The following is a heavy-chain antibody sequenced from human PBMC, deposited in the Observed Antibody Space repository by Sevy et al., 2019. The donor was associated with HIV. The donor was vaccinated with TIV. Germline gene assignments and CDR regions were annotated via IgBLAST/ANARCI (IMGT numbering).Heavy chain of an antibody. Sequence: GGSLRLSCAASGFTFSAYSMNWVRQAPGKGLEWVSYISSSSGTIYYADSVKGQFTISRDNAKSSLYLQMNGLRAEDSAVYYCARAGGDCYSKNECWFVSWGQGTLVTVSS. D-gene: IGHD2-21*01. CDR1: GFTFSAYS. CDR2: ISSSSGTI. CDR3: ARAGGDCYSKNECWFVS. J-gene: IGHJ5*01. V-gene: IGHV3-48*01.